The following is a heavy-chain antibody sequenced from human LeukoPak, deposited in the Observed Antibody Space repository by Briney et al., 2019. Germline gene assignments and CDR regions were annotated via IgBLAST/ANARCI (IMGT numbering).Heavy chain of an antibody. D-gene: IGHD6-19*01. V-gene: IGHV4-34*01. CDR1: GGSFSGYY. J-gene: IGHJ4*02. Sequence: PSETLSLTCAVYGGSFSGYYWSWIRQPPGKGLEWIGEINRSGSTNYNPSLKSRVTISVDTSKNQFSLKLSSVTAADTAVYYCARDSSGENDFDYWGQGTLVTVSS. CDR3: ARDSSGENDFDY. CDR2: INRSGST.